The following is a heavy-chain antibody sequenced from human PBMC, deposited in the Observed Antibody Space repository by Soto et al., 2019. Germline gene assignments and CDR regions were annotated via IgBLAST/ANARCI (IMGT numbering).Heavy chain of an antibody. Sequence: GGSLSLSCAASGFTFSSYGMHWVRQAPGKGLEWVAVISYDGSNKYYADSVKGRFTISRDNSKNTLYLQMNSLRAEDTAVYYCAKGTLVGATSLYGMDVWGQGTTVTVSS. CDR2: ISYDGSNK. V-gene: IGHV3-30*18. D-gene: IGHD1-26*01. CDR3: AKGTLVGATSLYGMDV. CDR1: GFTFSSYG. J-gene: IGHJ6*02.